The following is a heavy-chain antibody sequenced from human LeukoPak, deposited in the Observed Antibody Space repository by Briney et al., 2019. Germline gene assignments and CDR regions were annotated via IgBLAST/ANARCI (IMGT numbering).Heavy chain of an antibody. D-gene: IGHD2-2*01. Sequence: GGSLRLSCAVSGFAFGSEAMSWVRQSPARGLEWVASISPGGGTTYYADYVKGRFTISRDNSKNTLYLQMNSLRAEDTAVYYCAKVMPLYQLQWGLYDYWGQGTLVTVSS. CDR1: GFAFGSEA. J-gene: IGHJ4*02. V-gene: IGHV3-23*01. CDR2: ISPGGGTT. CDR3: AKVMPLYQLQWGLYDY.